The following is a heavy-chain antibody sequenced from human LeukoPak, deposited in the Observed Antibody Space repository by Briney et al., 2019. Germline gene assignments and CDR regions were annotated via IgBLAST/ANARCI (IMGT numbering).Heavy chain of an antibody. D-gene: IGHD4-17*01. CDR1: RFTFSTYW. CDR3: ARDRNTVNTGCLDS. CDR2: INSDGSST. J-gene: IGHJ4*02. Sequence: GGSLRLSCAASRFTFSTYWMHWVRQAPGKGLVWVSRINSDGSSTSYADSVKGRFTISRDNAKNTLYLQMNSLRAEDTAVHYCARDRNTVNTGCLDSWGQGTLVTVSS. V-gene: IGHV3-74*01.